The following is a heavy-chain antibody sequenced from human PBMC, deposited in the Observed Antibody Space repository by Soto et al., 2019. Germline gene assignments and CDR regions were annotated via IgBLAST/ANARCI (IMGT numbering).Heavy chain of an antibody. CDR1: GFTFSSNN. CDR2: ISFSSSSI. J-gene: IGHJ4*02. CDR3: ARAPGESGSYYGFFDN. V-gene: IGHV3-48*02. D-gene: IGHD1-26*01. Sequence: EVRLVESGGGLVQPGGSLRLSCAASGFTFSSNNLNWVRQAPGKGLEWVSYISFSSSSIYYADSVKGRFTISRDKAKHLLYLRMNSLRDEYTAVEYCARAPGESGSYYGFFDNWGQGTLVTVSS.